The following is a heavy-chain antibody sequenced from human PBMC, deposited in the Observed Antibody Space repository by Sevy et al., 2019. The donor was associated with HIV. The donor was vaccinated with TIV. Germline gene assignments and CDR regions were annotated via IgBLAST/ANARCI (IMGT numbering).Heavy chain of an antibody. CDR1: GFTFSNAW. D-gene: IGHD1-26*01. CDR3: TAGVGTSDFDY. V-gene: IGHV3-15*01. Sequence: GGSLRLSCVASGFTFSNAWMSWVRQTPGKGLEWVGRIKSKTDGGTRDFAAPVKGRFAIARDDSKNTLSLQMDSHKTEDTAVYYCTAGVGTSDFDYCGQGILVTVSS. J-gene: IGHJ4*02. CDR2: IKSKTDGGTR.